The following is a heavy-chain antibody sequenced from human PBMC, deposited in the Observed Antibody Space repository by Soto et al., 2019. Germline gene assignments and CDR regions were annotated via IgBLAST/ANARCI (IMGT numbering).Heavy chain of an antibody. V-gene: IGHV4-4*07. CDR2: ISTSGST. CDR1: GDSISRYY. D-gene: IGHD3-16*02. J-gene: IGHJ4*02. Sequence: SETLSLTCTVSGDSISRYYWSWIRQPAGKGLEWIGRISTSGSTNCIPSLKSRVTMSGDTSKNQFSLKLPSVTAADTAVYYCAREITSTAYDSMWANYRYSYYFDQWGQGALVTVSS. CDR3: AREITSTAYDSMWANYRYSYYFDQ.